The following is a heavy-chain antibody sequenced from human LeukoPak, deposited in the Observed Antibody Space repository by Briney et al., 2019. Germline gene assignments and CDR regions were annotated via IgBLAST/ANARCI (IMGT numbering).Heavy chain of an antibody. J-gene: IGHJ3*01. CDR3: AKARIVVIPPADALDV. CDR1: GFTFTSYS. Sequence: PGGSLRLSCTASGFTFTSYSMHWVRQAPGKGLEWVAHISYDRSNEHYADSVKGRFTISRDNSKNTLHLQMNSLRAEDTAVYYCAKARIVVIPPADALDVWGQGTLVTVSS. D-gene: IGHD3-22*01. CDR2: ISYDRSNE. V-gene: IGHV3-30-3*01.